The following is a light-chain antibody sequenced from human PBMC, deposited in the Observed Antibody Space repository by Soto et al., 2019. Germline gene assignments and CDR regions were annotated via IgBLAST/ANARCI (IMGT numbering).Light chain of an antibody. CDR3: QNYNSAPFT. CDR1: QSISNY. J-gene: IGKJ4*01. CDR2: AAS. V-gene: IGKV1-27*01. Sequence: DIQMTQSPSSLSASVGDRVIITCRASQSISNYLAWYQQKPGKVPKLMIYAASTLQSGVPSRFSGSGSGTEFTLTISRLQPEDVASYYCQNYNSAPFTFGGGTNVELK.